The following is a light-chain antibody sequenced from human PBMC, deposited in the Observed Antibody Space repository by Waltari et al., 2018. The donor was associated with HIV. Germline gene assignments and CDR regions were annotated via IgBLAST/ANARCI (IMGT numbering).Light chain of an antibody. CDR1: GSNIGAGYD. CDR2: GNS. J-gene: IGLJ3*02. V-gene: IGLV1-40*01. CDR3: QSYDSRLSAWV. Sequence: QSVLTQPPSVSGAPGQRVTIPCPGSGSNIGAGYDVNWYQQVPGTAPKFLIYGNSNRPSGVPDRFAGSKSGASASLAITGLQPEDEADYYCQSYDSRLSAWVFGGGTKVTVL.